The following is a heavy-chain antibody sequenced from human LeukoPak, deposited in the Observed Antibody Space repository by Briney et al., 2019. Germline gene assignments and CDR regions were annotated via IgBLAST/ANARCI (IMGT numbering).Heavy chain of an antibody. CDR3: ARGRERDAFDI. CDR2: IYYSGST. CDR1: GGSISSSSYY. D-gene: IGHD1-1*01. Sequence: PSETLSLTCTVSGGSISSSSYYWGWIRQPPGKGLEWIGNIYYSGSTYYNPSLKSRVTISVDTSKNQFSLKLSPVTAADTAVYYCARGRERDAFDIWGQGTMVTVSS. V-gene: IGHV4-39*07. J-gene: IGHJ3*02.